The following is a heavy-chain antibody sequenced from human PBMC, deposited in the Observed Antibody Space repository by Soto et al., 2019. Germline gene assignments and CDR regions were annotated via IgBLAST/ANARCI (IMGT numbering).Heavy chain of an antibody. Sequence: SETLSLTCTVSGGSISSGGYYWSWIRQHPGKGLEWIGYIYYSGSTYYNPSLKSRVTISVDTSKNQFSLKLSSVTAADTAVYYCARCLSGGTTRGAFDIWGQGTMVTVSS. V-gene: IGHV4-31*03. D-gene: IGHD2-8*02. CDR1: GGSISSGGYY. CDR2: IYYSGST. J-gene: IGHJ3*02. CDR3: ARCLSGGTTRGAFDI.